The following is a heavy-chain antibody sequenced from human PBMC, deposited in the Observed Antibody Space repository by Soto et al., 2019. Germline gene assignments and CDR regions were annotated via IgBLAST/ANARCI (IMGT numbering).Heavy chain of an antibody. CDR1: GGTFSSYA. D-gene: IGHD3-10*01. CDR2: IIPIFGTA. CDR3: ARELITMVRGVTYGMDV. Sequence: ASVKVSCKASGGTFSSYAISWVRQAPGQGLEWMGGIIPIFGTANYAQKFQGRVTITADESTSTAYMELSSLRSEDTAVYYCARELITMVRGVTYGMDVWGQGTTVTVS. J-gene: IGHJ6*02. V-gene: IGHV1-69*13.